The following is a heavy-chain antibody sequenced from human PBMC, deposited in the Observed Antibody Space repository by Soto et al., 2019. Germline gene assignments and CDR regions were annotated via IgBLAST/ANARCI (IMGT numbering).Heavy chain of an antibody. CDR1: GFTFSSYG. V-gene: IGHV3-23*01. CDR2: ISGSAGKT. J-gene: IGHJ4*02. D-gene: IGHD2-2*01. Sequence: GGSLRLSCAASGFTFSSYGMNWVRQAPGKGLEWVSCISGSAGKTYYARSVGGRFTISRDNSQNMLYLQMNSLRVDDTAVYYCATPVYPGYVTSWYVHYFDSWGQGTLVTVSS. CDR3: ATPVYPGYVTSWYVHYFDS.